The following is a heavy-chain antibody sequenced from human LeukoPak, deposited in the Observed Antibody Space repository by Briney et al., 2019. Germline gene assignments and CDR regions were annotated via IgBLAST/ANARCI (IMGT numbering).Heavy chain of an antibody. J-gene: IGHJ4*02. D-gene: IGHD6-6*01. CDR2: ISYDGNNK. Sequence: GVLRLSCAASGFTFSSYAMHWVRQAPGKGLEWVAVISYDGNNKYYTDSVKGRFTISRDNSKNTLYVQMNSLRAEDTAVYYCARDNSSPYYFDYWGQGTLVTVSS. CDR3: ARDNSSPYYFDY. CDR1: GFTFSSYA. V-gene: IGHV3-30*04.